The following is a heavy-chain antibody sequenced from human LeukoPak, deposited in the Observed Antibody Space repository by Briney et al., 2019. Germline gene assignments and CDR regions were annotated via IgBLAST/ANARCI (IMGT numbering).Heavy chain of an antibody. J-gene: IGHJ6*02. D-gene: IGHD2-2*01. CDR1: GGSISSGGYS. CDR3: ARVVVVPAAHYYYGMDV. Sequence: SQTLSLTGAVSGGSISSGGYSWSWIRQPPGKGLEWIGYIYYSGSTNYNPSLKSRVTISVDTSKNQFSLKLSSVTAADTAVYYCARVVVVPAAHYYYGMDVWGQGTTVTVSS. CDR2: IYYSGST. V-gene: IGHV4-61*08.